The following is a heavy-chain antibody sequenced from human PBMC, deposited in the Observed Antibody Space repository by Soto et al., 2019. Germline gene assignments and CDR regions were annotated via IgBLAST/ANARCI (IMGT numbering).Heavy chain of an antibody. D-gene: IGHD6-19*01. CDR2: IKQDGGDK. CDR3: AGGTGWLSDL. V-gene: IGHV3-7*04. J-gene: IGHJ5*02. CDR1: GFTFSNYW. Sequence: EVHLVESGGGLVQPGGSLRLSCAASGFTFSNYWMNWVRQAPGKGLEWVAIIKQDGGDKYYVDSVKGRFTISRDNAKNSLYLQMSSLRADDTAVYYCAGGTGWLSDLWGQGTLVTVSS.